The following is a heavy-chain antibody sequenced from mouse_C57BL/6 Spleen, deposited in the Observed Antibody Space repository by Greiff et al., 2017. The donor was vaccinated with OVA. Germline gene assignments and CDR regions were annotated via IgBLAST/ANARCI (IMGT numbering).Heavy chain of an antibody. D-gene: IGHD3-3*01. J-gene: IGHJ4*01. CDR3: ARKGTGSYAMDY. CDR2: IWSGGST. CDR1: GFSLTSYG. V-gene: IGHV2-2*01. Sequence: QVQLQQSGPGLVQPSQCLSITCTVSGFSLTSYGVHWVRQSPGKGLEWLGVIWSGGSTDDNAAFISRLSISKDNSKSQVFFKMNSLQADDTAIYYCARKGTGSYAMDYWGQGTSVTVSS.